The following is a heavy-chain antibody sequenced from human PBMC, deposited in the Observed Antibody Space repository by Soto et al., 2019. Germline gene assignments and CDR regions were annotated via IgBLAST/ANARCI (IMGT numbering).Heavy chain of an antibody. CDR2: INAGNGNT. J-gene: IGHJ4*02. V-gene: IGHV1-3*01. CDR1: GYTFTSYA. CDR3: VRQVAGTTLLYFDY. Sequence: VSCKGSGYTFTSYAMPWVRQAPGQRLEWMGWINAGNGNTKYSQKLQGRVTITRDTSASTAYMELSSLRSEDTAVYYCVRQVAGTTLLYFDYWGQGTLVTVSS. D-gene: IGHD1-1*01.